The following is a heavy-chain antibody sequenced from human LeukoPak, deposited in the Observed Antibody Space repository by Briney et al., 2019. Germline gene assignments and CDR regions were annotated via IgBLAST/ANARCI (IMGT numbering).Heavy chain of an antibody. CDR2: IYYSGST. V-gene: IGHV4-59*12. CDR1: GGSITSYF. J-gene: IGHJ5*02. D-gene: IGHD3-3*01. CDR3: ARSEAYYDFWSGPQFDP. Sequence: SETLSLTCSVSGGSITSYFWSWIRQPPGKGLEWIGYIYYSGSTNYNPSLKSRVTISVDTSKNQFSLKLSSVTAADTAVYYCARSEAYYDFWSGPQFDPWGQGTLVTVSS.